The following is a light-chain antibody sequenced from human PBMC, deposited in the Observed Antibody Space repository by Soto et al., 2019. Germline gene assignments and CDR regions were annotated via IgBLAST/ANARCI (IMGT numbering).Light chain of an antibody. CDR2: DAS. CDR1: QSVSRR. CDR3: HTYNSYSLHT. Sequence: DIQMTQSPSTLSASVGDRITITCRARQSVSRRLAWFQQKPGKAPKLLIYDASSLESGVPSRFSGRGSGTEFTHTISSLQPDDCATYYCHTYNSYSLHTFGQGTKLEI. V-gene: IGKV1-5*01. J-gene: IGKJ2*01.